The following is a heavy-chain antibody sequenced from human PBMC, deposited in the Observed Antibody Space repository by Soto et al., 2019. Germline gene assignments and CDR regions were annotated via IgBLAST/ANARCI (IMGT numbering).Heavy chain of an antibody. CDR3: ARIGVFSRERVV. Sequence: QVQLVQSGAEVKKPGASVKVSCKSSGYTFTAYYLHWVRQAPGQGLEWMGWINPNSGVTNYAQKFQDRVTMTRDTSISTVYMELDSLKSDDAAVYYCARIGVFSRERVVWGQGTLVTVSS. J-gene: IGHJ4*02. CDR2: INPNSGVT. V-gene: IGHV1-2*02. D-gene: IGHD1-1*01. CDR1: GYTFTAYY.